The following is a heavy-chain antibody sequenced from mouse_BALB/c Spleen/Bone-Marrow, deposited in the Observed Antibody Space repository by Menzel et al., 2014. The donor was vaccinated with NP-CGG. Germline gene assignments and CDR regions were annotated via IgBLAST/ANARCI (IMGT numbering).Heavy chain of an antibody. D-gene: IGHD2-2*01. CDR3: ARSGGYDYFDY. V-gene: IGHV1S137*01. CDR2: ISTYYGDA. CDR1: GYTFTDYA. Sequence: VQLQQSGAELVRPGVSVKISCKGSGYTFTDYAMHWVKQSHAKSLEWIGVISTYYGDASYNQKFKGTATMTVDKSSSTAYMELARLTSEDSAIYYCARSGGYDYFDYWGQGTTLTVSS. J-gene: IGHJ2*01.